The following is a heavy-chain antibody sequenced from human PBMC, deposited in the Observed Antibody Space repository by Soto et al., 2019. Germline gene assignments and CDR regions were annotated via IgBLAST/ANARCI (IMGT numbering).Heavy chain of an antibody. J-gene: IGHJ4*02. D-gene: IGHD1-26*01. CDR3: ARAAFQWELPTYYFDY. Sequence: SETLSLTCAVSGGSISSSNWWSWVRQPPGKGLEWIGEIYHSGSTNYNPSLKSRVTISVDKSKNQFSLKLSSVTAADTAVHYCARAAFQWELPTYYFDYWGQGTLVTVSS. V-gene: IGHV4-4*02. CDR1: GGSISSSNW. CDR2: IYHSGST.